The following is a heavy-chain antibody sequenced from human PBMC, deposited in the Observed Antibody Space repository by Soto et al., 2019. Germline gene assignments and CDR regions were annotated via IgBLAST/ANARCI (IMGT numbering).Heavy chain of an antibody. V-gene: IGHV3-15*01. CDR1: GFAFTHVW. Sequence: EVQLLESGGDLAEPGGSLRLSCAASGFAFTHVWMTWVRQAPGRGLEWVGRIKRKIDGETTNYAAPVKGRFTISRDDSKNTLYLQMNSLKSDDSAVYYCAAARYCSSNTCPGAFDICGQGTTV. CDR2: IKRKIDGETT. J-gene: IGHJ3*02. D-gene: IGHD2-2*01. CDR3: AAARYCSSNTCPGAFDI.